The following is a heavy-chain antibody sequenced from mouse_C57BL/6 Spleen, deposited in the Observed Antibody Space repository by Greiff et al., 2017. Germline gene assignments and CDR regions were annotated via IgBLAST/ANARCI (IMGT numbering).Heavy chain of an antibody. D-gene: IGHD1-1*01. J-gene: IGHJ2*01. CDR1: GYTFTSYW. Sequence: QVQLQQPGAELVRPGSSVKLSCKASGYTFTSYWMDWVKQRPGQGLEWIGNIYPSDSETNYNQKFKDKATLTVDKSSSTAYMQLSSLTSEDSAVYYCARSFITTVVAPFDDWGQGTTLTVSS. CDR3: ARSFITTVVAPFDD. CDR2: IYPSDSET. V-gene: IGHV1-61*01.